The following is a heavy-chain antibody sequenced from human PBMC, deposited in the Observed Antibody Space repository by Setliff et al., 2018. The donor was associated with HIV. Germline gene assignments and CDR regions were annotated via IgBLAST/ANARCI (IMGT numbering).Heavy chain of an antibody. CDR2: IYYSGST. J-gene: IGHJ4*02. D-gene: IGHD3-22*01. CDR3: ASLPPLYDSSGYYFDY. CDR1: GGSISSYY. Sequence: SETLSLTCTVSGGSISSYYWSWIRQPPGKGLEWIGSIYYSGSTYYNPSLNSRVTISVDASKNQFSLKLSSVTAADTAVYYCASLPPLYDSSGYYFDYWGQGTLVTAPQ. V-gene: IGHV4-59*05.